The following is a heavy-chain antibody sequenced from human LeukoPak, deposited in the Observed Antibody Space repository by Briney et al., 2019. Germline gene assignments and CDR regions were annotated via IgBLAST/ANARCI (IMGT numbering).Heavy chain of an antibody. Sequence: ASVKVSCKASVYSFTGYYIHWVRQAPGQGLEWVGWINPNNGGTNSAQKFQGRVTMTRDTSISTAYMELSSLRSDDTAVYYCARDRGYIHGNYFDFWGQGTLVTVSS. V-gene: IGHV1-2*02. CDR3: ARDRGYIHGNYFDF. CDR2: INPNNGGT. D-gene: IGHD5-18*01. CDR1: VYSFTGYY. J-gene: IGHJ4*02.